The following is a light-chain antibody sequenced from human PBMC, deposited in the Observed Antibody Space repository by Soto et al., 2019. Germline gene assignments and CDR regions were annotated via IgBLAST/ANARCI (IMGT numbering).Light chain of an antibody. Sequence: DIQMTQSPSSLSASVGDRVTITCRASQSISSYLNWYQQKPGKAPKLLIYAASSLQSGVPSRFSGSGSGTAFPLTISSLQPEDFATYYCQQSYSTPSHTFGGGTKVEIK. CDR3: QQSYSTPSHT. CDR1: QSISSY. J-gene: IGKJ4*01. V-gene: IGKV1-39*01. CDR2: AAS.